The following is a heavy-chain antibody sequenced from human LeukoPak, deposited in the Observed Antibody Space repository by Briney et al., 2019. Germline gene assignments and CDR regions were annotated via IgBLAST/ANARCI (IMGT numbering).Heavy chain of an antibody. D-gene: IGHD1-26*01. CDR2: IYPGDSDT. CDR1: GYSFTSYW. CDR3: ARPNRYSGSYHFDAFDI. Sequence: GESLQISCKGSGYSFTSYWIGWVRPMPGKGLEWMGIIYPGDSDTRYSPSFQGQVTISADKSISTAYLQWSSLKASDTAMYYCARPNRYSGSYHFDAFDIWGQGTMVTVSS. J-gene: IGHJ3*02. V-gene: IGHV5-51*01.